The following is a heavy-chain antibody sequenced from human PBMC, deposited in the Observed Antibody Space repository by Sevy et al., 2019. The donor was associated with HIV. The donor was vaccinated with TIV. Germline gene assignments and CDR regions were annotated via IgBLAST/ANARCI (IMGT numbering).Heavy chain of an antibody. CDR2: IKSKPDGGTT. Sequence: GGSLRLSCAASGFTFSNAWMNWVRQAPGKGLEWVGHIKSKPDGGTTDYAAPVKGRFTISRDDSEKTLYLQMNSLKTEDTAVYYCTTTFIAAPGPGGYWGQGTLVTVSS. D-gene: IGHD6-13*01. J-gene: IGHJ4*02. CDR3: TTTFIAAPGPGGY. CDR1: GFTFSNAW. V-gene: IGHV3-15*07.